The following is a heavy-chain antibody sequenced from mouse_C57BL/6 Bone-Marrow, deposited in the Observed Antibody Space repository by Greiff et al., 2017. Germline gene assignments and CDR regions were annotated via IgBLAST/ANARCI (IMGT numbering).Heavy chain of an antibody. Sequence: VKLLESGAELVRPGASVKLSCKASGYTFTSYGISWVKQSTGKGLEWIGEINPRSGTTYYNEKFKGKATLTADKSSSTAYMQLRSLTSEDSAVYYCARTYYYGSSNDYWGQGTTLTVSS. CDR1: GYTFTSYG. CDR2: INPRSGTT. J-gene: IGHJ2*01. CDR3: ARTYYYGSSNDY. V-gene: IGHV1-81*01. D-gene: IGHD1-1*01.